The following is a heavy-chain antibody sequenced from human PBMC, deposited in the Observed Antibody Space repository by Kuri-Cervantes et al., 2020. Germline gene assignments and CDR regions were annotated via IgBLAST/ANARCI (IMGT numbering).Heavy chain of an antibody. CDR1: GGSISSSSYY. J-gene: IGHJ3*02. CDR3: AVGYSSGPLGAFDI. Sequence: SETLSLTCTVSGGSISSSSYYWGWIRQPPGKGLEWIGSIYYSGSTNYNPSLKSRVTISVDTSKNQFSLKLSSVTAADTAVYYCAVGYSSGPLGAFDIWGQGTMVTVSS. V-gene: IGHV4-39*07. D-gene: IGHD6-19*01. CDR2: IYYSGST.